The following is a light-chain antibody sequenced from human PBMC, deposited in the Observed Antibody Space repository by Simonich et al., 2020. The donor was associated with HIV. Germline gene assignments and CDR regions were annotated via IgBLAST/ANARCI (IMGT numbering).Light chain of an antibody. CDR2: KAS. CDR1: QSISSW. V-gene: IGKV1-5*03. Sequence: DIQMTQSPSTLSASVGDRVTITCRASQSISSWLAWYQQKPGKAPKLLIYKASSLESGVPSRFSGSGSGTEFTLTISSLQPDDFATYYCQQYHIYSVTFGQGTRLDIK. J-gene: IGKJ5*01. CDR3: QQYHIYSVT.